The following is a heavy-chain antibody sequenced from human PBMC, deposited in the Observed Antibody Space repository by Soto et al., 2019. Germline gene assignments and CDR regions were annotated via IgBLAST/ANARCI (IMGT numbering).Heavy chain of an antibody. V-gene: IGHV3-30*18. CDR3: AKPIPIFGVALDACDI. J-gene: IGHJ3*02. CDR1: GFTFSSYG. CDR2: ISYDGSNK. Sequence: QVQLVESGGGVVQPGRSLRLSCAASGFTFSSYGMHWVRQAPGKGLQWVAVISYDGSNKYYADSVKGRFTISRDNSKTTLDLQMNTLRAEDTAVYYCAKPIPIFGVALDACDIWGEGTMFTVSS. D-gene: IGHD3-3*01.